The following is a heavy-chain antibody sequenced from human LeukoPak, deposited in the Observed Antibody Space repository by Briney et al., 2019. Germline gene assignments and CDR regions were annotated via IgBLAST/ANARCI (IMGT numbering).Heavy chain of an antibody. CDR1: GYTFTTYY. J-gene: IGHJ4*02. V-gene: IGHV1-46*01. D-gene: IGHD5-24*01. CDR2: INPSGGGT. CDR3: ASGYKTVSVFDH. Sequence: GASVKVSCKASGYTFTTYYMHWVRQAPGRGLVWMGVINPSGGGTRYAQKFQGRVTMTRDTSTSTVYMELSSLRSEDTAVYYCASGYKTVSVFDHWGQGTLVTVSS.